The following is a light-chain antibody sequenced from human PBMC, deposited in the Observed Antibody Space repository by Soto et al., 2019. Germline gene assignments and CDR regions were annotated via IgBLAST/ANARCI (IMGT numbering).Light chain of an antibody. J-gene: IGKJ4*01. CDR3: QQRSNWPSLT. Sequence: EIVLTQSPATLSLSPGERDTISCRASQSVSSHLAWYQQKPGQAPRLLIYDASNRATGIPSRFSGGGSGTDFTLTISSLEPEDFAVYYCQQRSNWPSLTFGGGTKVDIK. CDR2: DAS. CDR1: QSVSSH. V-gene: IGKV3-11*01.